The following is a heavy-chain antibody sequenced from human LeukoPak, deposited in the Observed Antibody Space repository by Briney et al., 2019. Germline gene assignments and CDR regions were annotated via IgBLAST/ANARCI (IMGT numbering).Heavy chain of an antibody. Sequence: GGSLRLSCAASGFTFSDYYMSWIRQAPGKGLEWVSYISSSGSTIYYADSVKGRFTISRDNAKNSLYLQMNSLRAEDTAVYYCAKAYIGGYCSSTSCYTASEGYYMDVWGKGTTVTVSS. J-gene: IGHJ6*03. CDR1: GFTFSDYY. CDR2: ISSSGSTI. D-gene: IGHD2-2*02. V-gene: IGHV3-11*01. CDR3: AKAYIGGYCSSTSCYTASEGYYMDV.